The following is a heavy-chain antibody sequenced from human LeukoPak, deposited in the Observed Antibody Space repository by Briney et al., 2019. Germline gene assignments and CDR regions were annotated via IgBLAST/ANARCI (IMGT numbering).Heavy chain of an antibody. CDR3: ARDATYYYDSSGYFDY. D-gene: IGHD3-22*01. CDR1: GFTFSSYS. CDR2: ISSSSSYI. V-gene: IGHV3-21*01. Sequence: GGSLRLSCAASGFTFSSYSMNWVRQAPGKGLEWVSSISSSSSYIYYADSVKGRFTISRDNAKNSLYLQMNSLRAEDTAVYYCARDATYYYDSSGYFDYWGQGTLVTVSS. J-gene: IGHJ4*02.